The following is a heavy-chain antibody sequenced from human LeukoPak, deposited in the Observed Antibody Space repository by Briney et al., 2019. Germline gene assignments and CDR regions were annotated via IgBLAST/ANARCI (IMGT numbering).Heavy chain of an antibody. CDR3: ARGWLLWFGELLSPGWFDP. V-gene: IGHV4-39*01. CDR1: GGSISSSSYY. D-gene: IGHD3-10*01. CDR2: IYYSGST. J-gene: IGHJ5*02. Sequence: SETLSLTCTVFGGSISSSSYYWGWIRQPPGKGLEWIGSIYYSGSTYYNPSLKSRVTISVDTSKNQFSLKLSSVTAADTAVYYCARGWLLWFGELLSPGWFDPWGQGTLVTVSS.